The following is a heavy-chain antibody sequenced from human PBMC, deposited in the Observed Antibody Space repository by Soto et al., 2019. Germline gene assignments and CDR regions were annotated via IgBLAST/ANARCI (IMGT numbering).Heavy chain of an antibody. Sequence: PGGSLRLSCAASGFTFSSYGMHWVRQAPGKGLEWVAVISYDGSNKYYADSVKGRFTISRDNSKNTLYLQMNSLRAEDTAVYYCAKAGRYSGYDIHLPWAAFDIWGQGTMVTVSS. CDR3: AKAGRYSGYDIHLPWAAFDI. D-gene: IGHD5-12*01. V-gene: IGHV3-30*18. J-gene: IGHJ3*02. CDR2: ISYDGSNK. CDR1: GFTFSSYG.